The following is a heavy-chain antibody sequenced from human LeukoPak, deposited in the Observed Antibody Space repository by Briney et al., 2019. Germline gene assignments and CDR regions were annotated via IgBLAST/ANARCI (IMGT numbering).Heavy chain of an antibody. CDR1: GGTFSSYA. J-gene: IGHJ6*02. Sequence: SVKVSCKASGGTFSSYAISWVRQAPGQGLEWMGGIIPIFGTANYAQKFQGRVTITADESTSTAYMELSSLRSEDTAVYYCARAPTEDPYYYGMDVWGQGTTVTASS. CDR3: ARAPTEDPYYYGMDV. CDR2: IIPIFGTA. V-gene: IGHV1-69*13.